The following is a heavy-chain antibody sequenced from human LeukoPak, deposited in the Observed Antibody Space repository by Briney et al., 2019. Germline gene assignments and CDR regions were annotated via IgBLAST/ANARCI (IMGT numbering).Heavy chain of an antibody. CDR1: GYTFTSYY. CDR2: INPSGGST. J-gene: IGHJ4*02. Sequence: ASVKVSCKASGYTFTSYYMHWVRQAPGQGLEWMGIINPSGGSTSYAQKFQGRVTMTRDTSTSTVYMELSSLRSEDTAVYYCAKGGASGVTMVRGVIGGFDYRGQGTLVTVSS. V-gene: IGHV1-46*01. D-gene: IGHD3-10*01. CDR3: AKGGASGVTMVRGVIGGFDY.